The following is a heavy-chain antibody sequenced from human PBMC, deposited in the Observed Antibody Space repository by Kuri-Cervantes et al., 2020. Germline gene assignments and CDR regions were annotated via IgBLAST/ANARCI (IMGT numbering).Heavy chain of an antibody. CDR2: ISGSGITI. V-gene: IGHV3-11*04. Sequence: GESLKISCAASGFSFSDYYMNWIRQAPGKGLEWVSYISGSGITIYYADSVKGRFTISRDNAKNSLYLQMNSLRAEDTAVNYCAKAYSGSYLDYWGQGTLVTVSS. J-gene: IGHJ4*02. D-gene: IGHD1-26*01. CDR1: GFSFSDYY. CDR3: AKAYSGSYLDY.